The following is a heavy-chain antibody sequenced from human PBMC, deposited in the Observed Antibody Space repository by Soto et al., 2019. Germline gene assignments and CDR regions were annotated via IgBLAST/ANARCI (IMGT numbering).Heavy chain of an antibody. CDR2: ISANGQGI. CDR1: GFTFSTYA. Sequence: GSLRLSCAASGFTFSTYALSWVRQAPGKGPEWVSAISANGQGIYYADSVRGRFTISRDNSKNTIFLHMDSLRAEDTAVYYCAKDRNYPRDQFHYWGQGTLVTVSS. J-gene: IGHJ4*02. D-gene: IGHD1-7*01. V-gene: IGHV3-23*01. CDR3: AKDRNYPRDQFHY.